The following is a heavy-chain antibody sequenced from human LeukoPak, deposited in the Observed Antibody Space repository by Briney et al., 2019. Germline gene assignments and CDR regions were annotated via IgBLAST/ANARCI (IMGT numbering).Heavy chain of an antibody. CDR3: ARDGRAGSLFAY. D-gene: IGHD6-19*01. CDR2: ISYSGST. CDR1: GGSISGYY. Sequence: SETLSLTCTVSGGSISGYYWSWIRQPPGKGLEWVGYISYSGSTNYKPSLKSRVTISVDTSKNQFSLKLSSVTAADTAIYYCARDGRAGSLFAYWGQGTLVTVSS. V-gene: IGHV4-59*01. J-gene: IGHJ4*02.